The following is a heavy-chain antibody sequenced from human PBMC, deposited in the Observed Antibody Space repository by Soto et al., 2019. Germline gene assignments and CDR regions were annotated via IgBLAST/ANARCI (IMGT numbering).Heavy chain of an antibody. CDR1: GYTFTSYG. V-gene: IGHV1-18*01. CDR3: AREGRVYDFWSGPEYVGVLEGPSWFDP. Sequence: ASVKVSCKASGYTFTSYGISWVRQAPGQGLEWMGWISVYNGNTNYAQKLQGRVTMTTDTSTSTAYMELRSLRSDDTAVYYCAREGRVYDFWSGPEYVGVLEGPSWFDPWGQGTPVTVS. D-gene: IGHD3-3*01. J-gene: IGHJ5*02. CDR2: ISVYNGNT.